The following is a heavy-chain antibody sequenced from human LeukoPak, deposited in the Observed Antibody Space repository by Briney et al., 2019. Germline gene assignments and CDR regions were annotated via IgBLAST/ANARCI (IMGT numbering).Heavy chain of an antibody. V-gene: IGHV3-21*01. CDR2: ISSSGTYI. CDR1: GFTLNTYT. J-gene: IGHJ6*03. CDR3: ARSGIKMVRGVIIKSPYHMDV. D-gene: IGHD3-10*01. Sequence: GGSLRLSCAASGFTLNTYTMNWVRQAPGKGLEWVSSISSSGTYIYYADSVKGRFTISRDDAKNSLSLQMNSLRAEDTAVYYCARSGIKMVRGVIIKSPYHMDVWGKGTTVTVSS.